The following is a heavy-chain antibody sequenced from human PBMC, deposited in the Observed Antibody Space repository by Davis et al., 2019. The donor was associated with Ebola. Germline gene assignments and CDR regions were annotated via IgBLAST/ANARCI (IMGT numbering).Heavy chain of an antibody. CDR2: INPSGGST. J-gene: IGHJ6*02. CDR3: AREDIVVVVAATQPDQYYYGMDV. V-gene: IGHV1-46*03. Sequence: ASVKVSCKASGYTFTSYYMHWVRQAPGQGLEWMGIINPSGGSTSYAQKFQGKVTMTRDTSTSTVYMELSSLRSEDTAVYYCAREDIVVVVAATQPDQYYYGMDVWGQGTTVTVSS. D-gene: IGHD2-15*01. CDR1: GYTFTSYY.